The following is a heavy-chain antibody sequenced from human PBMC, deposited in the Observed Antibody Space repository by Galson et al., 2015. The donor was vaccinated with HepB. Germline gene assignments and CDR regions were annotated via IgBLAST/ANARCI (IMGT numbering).Heavy chain of an antibody. Sequence: SLRLSCAASGFTFDDYAMHWVRQAPGKGLEWVSGISWNSGSIGYADSVKGRFTISRDNAKNSLYLQMNSLRAEDTALYYCAKANGDYLLKPLDYWGQGTLVTVSS. CDR2: ISWNSGSI. CDR3: AKANGDYLLKPLDY. D-gene: IGHD4-17*01. CDR1: GFTFDDYA. J-gene: IGHJ4*02. V-gene: IGHV3-9*01.